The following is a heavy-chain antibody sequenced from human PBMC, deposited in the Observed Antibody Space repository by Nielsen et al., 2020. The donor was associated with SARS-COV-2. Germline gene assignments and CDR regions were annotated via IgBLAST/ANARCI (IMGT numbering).Heavy chain of an antibody. Sequence: WIRQPPGKGLEWIGYIYYSGSTYYNPSLKSRVTISVDTSKNQFSLKLSSVTAADTAVYYCARLNLVGAESYYYYGMDVWGQGTTVTVSS. J-gene: IGHJ6*02. V-gene: IGHV4-30-4*01. D-gene: IGHD1-26*01. CDR3: ARLNLVGAESYYYYGMDV. CDR2: IYYSGST.